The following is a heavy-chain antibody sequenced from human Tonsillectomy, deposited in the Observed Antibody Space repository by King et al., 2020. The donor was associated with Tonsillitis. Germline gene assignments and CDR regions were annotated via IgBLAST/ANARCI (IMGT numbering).Heavy chain of an antibody. D-gene: IGHD6-13*01. CDR3: ARASGQQLDYYFDY. V-gene: IGHV4-59*01. CDR2: IYYSGST. Sequence: VQLQESGPGLVKPSETLSLTCTVSGGSISIYYWSWIRQPPGKGLEWLGYIYYSGSTNYNPSLKSRVTISVDTSKNQFSLKLISVTAADTAVYYCARASGQQLDYYFDYWGQGTLVTVSS. J-gene: IGHJ4*02. CDR1: GGSISIYY.